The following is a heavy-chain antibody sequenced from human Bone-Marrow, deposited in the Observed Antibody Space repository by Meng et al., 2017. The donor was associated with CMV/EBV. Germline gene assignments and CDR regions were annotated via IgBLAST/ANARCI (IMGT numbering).Heavy chain of an antibody. V-gene: IGHV3-21*01. CDR2: ISSSSSYI. CDR1: GFTFSSYS. D-gene: IGHD4-11*01. J-gene: IGHJ4*02. CDR3: ETKTSGTTYFNY. Sequence: GESLKISCAASGFTFSSYSMNWVRQAPGKGLEWVSSISSSSSYIYYADSVKGRFTISRDNAKNSLYLQMNSLRAEDTAVYYCETKTSGTTYFNYWGQGTLVTVSS.